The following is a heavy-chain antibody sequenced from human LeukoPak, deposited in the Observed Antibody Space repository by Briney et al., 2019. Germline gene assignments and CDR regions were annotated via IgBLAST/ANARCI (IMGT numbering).Heavy chain of an antibody. CDR3: ARSGSSGWKRRLDV. V-gene: IGHV1-2*02. J-gene: IGHJ6*04. CDR2: INPNSGGT. Sequence: ASVRVSCKASGYTFTGYYMHWVRQAPGQGLEWMGWINPNSGGTNYAQKFQGRVTMTRDTSISTAYMELSRLRSDDTAVYYCARSGSSGWKRRLDVWGKGTTVTVSS. CDR1: GYTFTGYY. D-gene: IGHD6-19*01.